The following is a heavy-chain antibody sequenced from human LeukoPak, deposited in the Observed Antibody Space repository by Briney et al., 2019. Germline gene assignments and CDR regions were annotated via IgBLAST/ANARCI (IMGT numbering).Heavy chain of an antibody. V-gene: IGHV4-34*01. CDR3: ARVRACWFDP. CDR2: INHSGST. J-gene: IGHJ5*02. Sequence: KPSETLSLTCAVYGGSFSGYYWSWIRQPPGKGLEWIGEINHSGSTNYNPSLKSRVTISVDTSKSQFSLKLSSVTAADTAVYYCARVRACWFDPWGQGTLVTVSS. CDR1: GGSFSGYY.